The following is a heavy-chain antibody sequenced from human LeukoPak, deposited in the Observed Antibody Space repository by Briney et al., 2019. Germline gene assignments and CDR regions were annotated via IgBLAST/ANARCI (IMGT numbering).Heavy chain of an antibody. CDR2: ISGSGGST. CDR1: GFTFSSYA. CDR3: AKVDSSSWIYYFDY. Sequence: GGSLRLSCAASGFTFSSYAMSWVRPAPGKGLEWVSAISGSGGSTYYADSVKGRFTISRDKSKNTLYLQMNSLRAEDTAVYYCAKVDSSSWIYYFDYWGQGTLVTVSS. D-gene: IGHD6-13*01. J-gene: IGHJ4*02. V-gene: IGHV3-23*01.